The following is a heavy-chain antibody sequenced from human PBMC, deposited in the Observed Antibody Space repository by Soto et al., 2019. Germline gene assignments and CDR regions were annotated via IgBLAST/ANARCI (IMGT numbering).Heavy chain of an antibody. V-gene: IGHV3-30-3*01. CDR3: VRDKSPYSSGWHNRHFDY. Sequence: QVQLVESGGGVVQPGRSLRLSCAASGFTFSSYAMHWVRQAPGKGLEWVAVISYDGSNKYYADSVKGRFTIPRDNSRTLYLQMNGLRAEDTAVYYCVRDKSPYSSGWHNRHFDYWGQGTLVTVSS. CDR1: GFTFSSYA. J-gene: IGHJ4*02. CDR2: ISYDGSNK. D-gene: IGHD6-19*01.